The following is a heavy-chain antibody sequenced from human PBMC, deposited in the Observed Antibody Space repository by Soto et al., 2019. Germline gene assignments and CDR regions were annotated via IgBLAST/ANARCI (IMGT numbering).Heavy chain of an antibody. Sequence: VQLVESGGGVVQPGRSLRLSCAASGFTFSSYGMHWVRQAPGKGLEWVAVISYDGSNKYYADSVKGRFTISRDNSKNTLYLQMNSLRAEDTAVYYCAKDRGYCTNGVCYTPWYFDLWGRGTLVTVSS. CDR2: ISYDGSNK. D-gene: IGHD2-8*01. J-gene: IGHJ2*01. V-gene: IGHV3-30*18. CDR1: GFTFSSYG. CDR3: AKDRGYCTNGVCYTPWYFDL.